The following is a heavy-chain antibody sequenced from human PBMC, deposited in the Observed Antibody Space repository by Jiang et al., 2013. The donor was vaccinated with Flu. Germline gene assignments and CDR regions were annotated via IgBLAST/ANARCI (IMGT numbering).Heavy chain of an antibody. D-gene: IGHD5-18*01. V-gene: IGHV1-69*01. CDR1: GGTFSSYA. J-gene: IGHJ4*02. CDR3: ARGVGGYSYGYVLY. CDR2: IIPIFGTS. Sequence: QLVESGAEVKKPGSSAKVSCKASGGTFSSYAISWVRQAPGQGLEWMGGIIPIFGTSNYAQKFQGRVTITADESTSTADESTSTAYMEMSSLRSEDTAVYFCARGVGGYSYGYVLYWGQGTLVTVSS.